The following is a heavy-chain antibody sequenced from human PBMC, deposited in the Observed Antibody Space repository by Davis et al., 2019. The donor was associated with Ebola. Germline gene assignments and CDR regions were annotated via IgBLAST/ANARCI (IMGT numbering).Heavy chain of an antibody. CDR1: GYTITTYH. CDR2: INPSGGST. Sequence: ASVKVSCKASGYTITTYHMHWLRQAPGQGLECMGIINPSGGSTSYTQKFQDRITMTRDTSTSTVYMEMSSLRSEDTAVYYCARGPLLGGMDVWGQGTTVTVSS. CDR3: ARGPLLGGMDV. D-gene: IGHD1-14*01. J-gene: IGHJ6*02. V-gene: IGHV1-46*01.